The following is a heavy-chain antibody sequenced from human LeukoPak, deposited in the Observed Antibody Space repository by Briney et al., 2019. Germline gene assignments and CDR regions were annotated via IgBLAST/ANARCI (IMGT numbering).Heavy chain of an antibody. J-gene: IGHJ6*03. CDR1: GFTVGSNY. D-gene: IGHD3-10*01. CDR3: ARVYYGSGSLHYYYYYMDV. V-gene: IGHV3-53*01. Sequence: PGGSLRLSCAASGFTVGSNYMSWVRQAPGKGLEWVAVIYSGGSTYYAGSVKGRFIISRDNPKNTLYLQMNSLRVEDTAVYYCARVYYGSGSLHYYYYYMDVWGKGTTVTISS. CDR2: IYSGGST.